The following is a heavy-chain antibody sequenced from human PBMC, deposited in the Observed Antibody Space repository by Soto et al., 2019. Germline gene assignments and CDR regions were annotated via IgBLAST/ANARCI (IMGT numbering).Heavy chain of an antibody. CDR2: IYHSGTT. V-gene: IGHV4-38-2*01. CDR1: GESISSGYY. Sequence: KPSETLSLTCAVSGESISSGYYWAWIRQPPGKWLEWIGSIYHSGTTYYNPPLKSRVTISVDKSKNQFSLKLSSVTAADTAVYYRARGGGVYGDSDAFDIWGQGTMVTVSS. D-gene: IGHD4-17*01. CDR3: ARGGGVYGDSDAFDI. J-gene: IGHJ3*02.